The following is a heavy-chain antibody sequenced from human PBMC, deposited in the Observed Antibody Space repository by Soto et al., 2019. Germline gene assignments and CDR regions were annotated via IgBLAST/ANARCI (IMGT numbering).Heavy chain of an antibody. J-gene: IGHJ5*02. CDR2: ISAYNGNT. Sequence: ASVKVSCKASGYSLTDHYMHGVRQAPGQGLEWMGWISAYNGNTNYAQKLQGRVTMTTDTSTSTAYMELRSLRSDDTAVYYCARATYYDFWSGYNWFDPWGQGTLVTVS. V-gene: IGHV1-18*04. D-gene: IGHD3-3*01. CDR1: GYSLTDHY. CDR3: ARATYYDFWSGYNWFDP.